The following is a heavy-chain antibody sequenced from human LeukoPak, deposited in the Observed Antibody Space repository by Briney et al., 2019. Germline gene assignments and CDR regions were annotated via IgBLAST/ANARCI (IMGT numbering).Heavy chain of an antibody. J-gene: IGHJ4*02. CDR3: AKDQVEMATYYFDY. V-gene: IGHV3-23*01. D-gene: IGHD5-24*01. CDR2: FSGSGGNT. CDR1: GFTFSSYS. Sequence: GGSLRLSCAASGFTFSSYSMNWVRQAPGKGLEWVSTFSGSGGNTYYADSVKGRFTISRDNSKNTLYLQMNSLRAEDTAVYYCAKDQVEMATYYFDYWGQGTLVTVSS.